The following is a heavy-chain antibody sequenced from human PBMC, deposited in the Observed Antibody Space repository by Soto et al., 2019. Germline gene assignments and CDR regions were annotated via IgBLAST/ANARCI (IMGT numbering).Heavy chain of an antibody. Sequence: GGSLRLSCAASGFTFSNYAVNWVHQAPGKGLEWVSGISGRGDNTYYADSVKGRFTLSRDNSKNTLFLQMNSLRAEDTAVYYCAKVPLGIATFDYWGQGTLVTVSS. J-gene: IGHJ4*02. D-gene: IGHD1-26*01. CDR1: GFTFSNYA. V-gene: IGHV3-23*01. CDR2: ISGRGDNT. CDR3: AKVPLGIATFDY.